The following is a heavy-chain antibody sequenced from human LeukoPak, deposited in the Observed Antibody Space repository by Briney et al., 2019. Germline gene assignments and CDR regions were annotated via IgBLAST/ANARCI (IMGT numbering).Heavy chain of an antibody. D-gene: IGHD3-22*01. CDR1: GFTFSSYA. V-gene: IGHV3-30*04. CDR2: ISYDGSNK. CDR3: AGAGHDSSGYTNWFDP. J-gene: IGHJ5*02. Sequence: GGSLRLSCAASGFTFSSYAMHWVRQAPGKGLEWVAVISYDGSNKYYADSVKGRFTISRDNSKNTLYLQMNSVRAEDTAVYYCAGAGHDSSGYTNWFDPWGQGTLVTVSS.